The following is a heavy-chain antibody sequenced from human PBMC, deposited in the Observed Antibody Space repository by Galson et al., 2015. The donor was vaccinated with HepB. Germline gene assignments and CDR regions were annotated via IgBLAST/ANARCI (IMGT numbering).Heavy chain of an antibody. CDR1: GASISSNS. CDR3: ARASGSYTPFDY. Sequence: ETLSLTCTVSGASISSNSWNWIRQPPGKGLEWIGDIFYSGSTNYNASLKSRVTISVDTSKNQFSLKLSSVTAADTAVYYCARASGSYTPFDYWGQGTLVTVSS. CDR2: IFYSGST. D-gene: IGHD3-10*01. V-gene: IGHV4-59*01. J-gene: IGHJ4*02.